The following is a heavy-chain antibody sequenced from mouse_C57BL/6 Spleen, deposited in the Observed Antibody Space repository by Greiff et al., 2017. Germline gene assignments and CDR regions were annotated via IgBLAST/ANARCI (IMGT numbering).Heavy chain of an antibody. J-gene: IGHJ2*01. CDR2: IYPGDGDT. D-gene: IGHD1-1*01. Sequence: VKLMESGPELVKPGASVKISCKASGYAFSSSWMNWVKQRPGKGLEWIGRIYPGDGDTNYNGKFKGKATLTADKSSSTAYMQLSSLTSEDSAVYFCARALYYGSTPYYFDYWGQGTTLTVSS. CDR1: GYAFSSSW. CDR3: ARALYYGSTPYYFDY. V-gene: IGHV1-82*01.